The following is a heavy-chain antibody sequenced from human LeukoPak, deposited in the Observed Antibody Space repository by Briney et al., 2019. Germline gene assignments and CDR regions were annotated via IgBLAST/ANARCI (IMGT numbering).Heavy chain of an antibody. D-gene: IGHD4-17*01. CDR2: IYYSGST. CDR3: ARQTSTLTMYYFDY. CDR1: GGSISSSNYY. V-gene: IGHV4-39*01. Sequence: KPSETLSLTCTVSGGSISSSNYYWGWIRQPPGKGLEWIGSIYYSGSTYYNPSLKSRVTISVDTSKNQFSLKLSSVTAADTAVYYCARQTSTLTMYYFDYWGQGTLVTVSS. J-gene: IGHJ4*02.